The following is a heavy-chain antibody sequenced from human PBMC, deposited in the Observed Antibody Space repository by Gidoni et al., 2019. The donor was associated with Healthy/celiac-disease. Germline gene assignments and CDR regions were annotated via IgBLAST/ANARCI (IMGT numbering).Heavy chain of an antibody. CDR3: ARAQAESVVVAATLNWFDP. CDR2: ISSSSSYI. CDR1: GLTFSRYS. V-gene: IGHV3-21*01. Sequence: EVQLVESGGGLVKPGGSLRLSSAASGLTFSRYSMNWVRQAPGKGLERVSSISSSSSYIYYADSVKGRFTISRDNAKNSLYLQMNSLRAEDTAVYYCARAQAESVVVAATLNWFDPWGQGTLVTVSS. J-gene: IGHJ5*02. D-gene: IGHD2-15*01.